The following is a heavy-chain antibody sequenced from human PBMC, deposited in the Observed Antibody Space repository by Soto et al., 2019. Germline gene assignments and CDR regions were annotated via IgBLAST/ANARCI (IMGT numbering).Heavy chain of an antibody. CDR2: INSDGSSS. V-gene: IGHV3-74*01. D-gene: IGHD2-21*02. CDR1: EFTFNTYW. Sequence: GSLRLSCVASEFTFNTYWMNWVRQVPGKGLVWVSHINSDGSSSNYADSVKGRFTISRDNARNTLYLQMNSLRAEDTAVYFCARSGGDYYYYYYIDVWGQGTTVTVSS. CDR3: ARSGGDYYYYYYIDV. J-gene: IGHJ6*02.